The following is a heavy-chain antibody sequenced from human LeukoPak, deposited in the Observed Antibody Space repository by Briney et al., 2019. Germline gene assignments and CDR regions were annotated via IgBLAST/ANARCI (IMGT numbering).Heavy chain of an antibody. CDR1: GFTFDVYA. CDR2: ISGDGGST. D-gene: IGHD3-22*01. V-gene: IGHV3-43*02. CDR3: VKHAHSSGRFNWFDP. Sequence: GGSLRLSCVASGFTFDVYAMHWVREAPGKGLEWVSLISGDGGSTDYADSVKGRFTISRDNSNNSLYLQMNSLRSEDTALYFCVKHAHSSGRFNWFDPWGQGTLVTVSS. J-gene: IGHJ5*02.